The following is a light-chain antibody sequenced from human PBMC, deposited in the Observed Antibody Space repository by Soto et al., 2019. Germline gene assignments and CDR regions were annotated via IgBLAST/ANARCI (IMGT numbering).Light chain of an antibody. J-gene: IGKJ5*01. CDR2: GAS. CDR3: QQRNIWPPVT. V-gene: IGKV3D-20*02. Sequence: EIVLTQSPGTLSLSPWERATLSCRASQSVSSSYLAWYQQKPGQAPRLLIYGASTRATGIPARFSGSGSGTDFTLTISSLEPEDSAIYYCQQRNIWPPVTFGQGTRLEI. CDR1: QSVSSSY.